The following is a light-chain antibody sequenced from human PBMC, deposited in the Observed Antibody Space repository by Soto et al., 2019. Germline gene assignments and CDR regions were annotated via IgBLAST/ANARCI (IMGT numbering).Light chain of an antibody. Sequence: QSVLTQPPSASETPGQRVTISCSGSSSNIGRNTVNWYQQLPGTAPKLVIYSNNQRPSGVPDRFSGSKSGTSGSLAISGLQSEDEADYYCAAWDNSLSEYVFRTGTKVTVL. V-gene: IGLV1-44*01. J-gene: IGLJ1*01. CDR2: SNN. CDR3: AAWDNSLSEYV. CDR1: SSNIGRNT.